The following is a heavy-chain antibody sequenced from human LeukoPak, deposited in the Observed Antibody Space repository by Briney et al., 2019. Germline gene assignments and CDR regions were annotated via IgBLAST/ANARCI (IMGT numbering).Heavy chain of an antibody. CDR2: IRYDGSNK. D-gene: IGHD6-6*01. V-gene: IGHV3-30*02. J-gene: IGHJ4*02. Sequence: PGGSLRLSCAASGFTFSSYGMHWVRQAPGKGLEWVAFIRYDGSNKYYADSVKGRFTISRDNSKNTLYLQMNSLRAEDTAVYYCARDLREYSSSSPFDYWGQGTLVTVSS. CDR3: ARDLREYSSSSPFDY. CDR1: GFTFSSYG.